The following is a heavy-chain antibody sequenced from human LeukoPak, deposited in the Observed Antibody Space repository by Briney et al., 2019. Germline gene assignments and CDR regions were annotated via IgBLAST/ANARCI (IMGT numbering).Heavy chain of an antibody. V-gene: IGHV1-24*01. CDR1: GYTLTELS. J-gene: IGHJ4*02. D-gene: IGHD3-10*01. CDR2: FDPEDGET. Sequence: ASVKVSCKVSGYTLTELSMHRVRQAPGKGLEWMGGFDPEDGETIYAQKFQGRVTMTEDTSTDTAYMELSSLRSEDTAVYYCATPNPLWFGELVYPFDYWGQGTLVTVSS. CDR3: ATPNPLWFGELVYPFDY.